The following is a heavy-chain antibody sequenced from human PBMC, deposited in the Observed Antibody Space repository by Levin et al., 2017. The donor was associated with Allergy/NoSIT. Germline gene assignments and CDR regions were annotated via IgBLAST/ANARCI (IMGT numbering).Heavy chain of an antibody. V-gene: IGHV4-34*01. D-gene: IGHD3-22*01. J-gene: IGHJ4*02. Sequence: SETLSLTCAVYGGSFSGYYWSWIRQPPGKGLEWIGEINHSGSTNYNPSLKSRVTISVDTSKNQFSLKLSPVTAADTAVYYCARGRGYYDSSGYSSWGQGTLVTVSS. CDR1: GGSFSGYY. CDR2: INHSGST. CDR3: ARGRGYYDSSGYSS.